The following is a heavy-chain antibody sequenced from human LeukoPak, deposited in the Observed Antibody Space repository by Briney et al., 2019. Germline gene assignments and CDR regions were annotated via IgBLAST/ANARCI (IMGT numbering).Heavy chain of an antibody. Sequence: PSQTLSLTCTAAGGSISSGSYYWSWIRQPAGKGLEWIGRIYTSGSTNYNPSLKSRVTISVDTSKNQLSLKLSSVTAADTAVYYCARGTMSSGSYYFDYWGQRTLVTVSS. CDR2: IYTSGST. CDR3: ARGTMSSGSYYFDY. D-gene: IGHD1-26*01. J-gene: IGHJ4*02. CDR1: GGSISSGSYY. V-gene: IGHV4-61*02.